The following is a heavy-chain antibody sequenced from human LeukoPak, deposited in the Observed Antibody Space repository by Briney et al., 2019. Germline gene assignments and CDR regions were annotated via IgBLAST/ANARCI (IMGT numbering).Heavy chain of an antibody. CDR3: ASGLLPSLLTAFGF. Sequence: GGSLRLSCTASGFVFSTYWMIWVRQAPGNGLEWVAHMNQDGSQKYYVDSVKGRFTISRDNARNSLYLQMNSLRAEDTAVYYCASGLLPSLLTAFGFWGLGTLVSVSS. J-gene: IGHJ4*02. CDR1: GFVFSTYW. V-gene: IGHV3-7*01. CDR2: MNQDGSQK. D-gene: IGHD1-14*01.